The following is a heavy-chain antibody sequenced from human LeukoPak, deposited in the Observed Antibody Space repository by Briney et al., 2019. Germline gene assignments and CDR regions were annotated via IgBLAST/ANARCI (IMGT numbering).Heavy chain of an antibody. D-gene: IGHD2-21*01. V-gene: IGHV1-8*01. CDR2: MNPNSGNT. J-gene: IGHJ4*02. CDR3: SKDIPHTEAWALNY. CDR1: GYTFTSYD. Sequence: GASVKVSCEASGYTFTSYDINWVRQAAGQGLEWMGWMNPNSGNTGYAQKFQGRVTMTRSTSISTAYMELGSLTSEDTAVYYCSKDIPHTEAWALNYWGQGVLVTVSS.